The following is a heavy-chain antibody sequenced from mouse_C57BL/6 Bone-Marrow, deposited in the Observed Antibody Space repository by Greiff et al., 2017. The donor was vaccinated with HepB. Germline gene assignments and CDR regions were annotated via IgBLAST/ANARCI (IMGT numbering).Heavy chain of an antibody. CDR3: ARKGYFDV. Sequence: VQLQQSGAELARPGASVKLSCKASGYTFTSYGISWVKQRTGQGLEWIGEIYPRSGNTYYNEKFKGKVTLTADKSSSTAYMELHSLTSEDSAVYFCARKGYFDVWGTGTTVTVSS. V-gene: IGHV1-81*01. CDR1: GYTFTSYG. CDR2: IYPRSGNT. J-gene: IGHJ1*03.